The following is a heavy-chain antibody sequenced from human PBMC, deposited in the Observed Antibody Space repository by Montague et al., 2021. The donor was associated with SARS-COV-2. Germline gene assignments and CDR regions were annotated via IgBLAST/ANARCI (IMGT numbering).Heavy chain of an antibody. CDR2: IYYSGST. CDR1: GGSVSSGGYY. V-gene: IGHV4-61*08. J-gene: IGHJ4*02. CDR3: ARVSLAAAATRSDY. D-gene: IGHD6-13*01. Sequence: SETLSLTCTVSGGSVSSGGYYWSWIPQPPGQGLEWIGYIYYSGSTNYNPSLKGRVTISLDTSKNQFSLKLTSVTAADTAVYYGARVSLAAAATRSDYWGQGTLVTVSS.